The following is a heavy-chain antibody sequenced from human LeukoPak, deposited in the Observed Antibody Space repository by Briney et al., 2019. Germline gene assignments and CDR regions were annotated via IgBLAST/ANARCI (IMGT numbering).Heavy chain of an antibody. V-gene: IGHV1-2*02. CDR1: GYTFIDYY. Sequence: GASVKVSCKASGYTFIDYYIHWLRQAPGQGLEWMGWINPNSGDTHSPQKFQGRVTMTRDTSISTADMELSRLISDDTAVYYCARSVSWGLLVRDDAFDIWGQGTMVTVSS. CDR3: ARSVSWGLLVRDDAFDI. CDR2: INPNSGDT. D-gene: IGHD2-21*01. J-gene: IGHJ3*02.